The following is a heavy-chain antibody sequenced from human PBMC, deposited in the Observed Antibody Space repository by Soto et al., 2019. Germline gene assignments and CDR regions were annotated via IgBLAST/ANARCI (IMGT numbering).Heavy chain of an antibody. D-gene: IGHD2-15*01. Sequence: AGGSLRLSCAASGFTFSSYAMHWVRQAPGKGLEWVSSISSSSSYIYYADSVRGRFTISRDNAKNSLYLQMNSLRAEDTAVYYCESAESGRLDGHYYYGMDVWGQGTTVTVSS. CDR1: GFTFSSYA. CDR3: ESAESGRLDGHYYYGMDV. J-gene: IGHJ6*02. V-gene: IGHV3-21*01. CDR2: ISSSSSYI.